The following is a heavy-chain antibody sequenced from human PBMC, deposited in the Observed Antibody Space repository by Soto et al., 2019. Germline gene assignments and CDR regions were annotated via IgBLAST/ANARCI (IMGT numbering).Heavy chain of an antibody. J-gene: IGHJ4*02. CDR2: IIPIFGTA. CDR3: ASENYYGSGSYPIFDY. V-gene: IGHV1-69*06. Sequence: ASVKVSCKASGGTFSSYAISWVRQAPGQGLEWMGGIIPIFGTANYAQKFQGRVTITADKSTSTAYMELSSLRSEDTAVYYCASENYYGSGSYPIFDYWGQGTLVTVSS. D-gene: IGHD3-10*01. CDR1: GGTFSSYA.